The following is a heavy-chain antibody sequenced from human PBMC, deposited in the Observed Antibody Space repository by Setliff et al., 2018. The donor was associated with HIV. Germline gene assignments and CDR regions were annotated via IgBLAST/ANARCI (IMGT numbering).Heavy chain of an antibody. CDR2: IYPGDSNV. CDR1: GDSFTDYW. D-gene: IGHD3-3*01. Sequence: GESLTISCKGSGDSFTDYWIAWVRQRPGKGLEWMGVIYPGDSNVRYSPSFQGHVTISADRSISTAYLQWSSLKASDTGLYYCKVLTYYNFWSTNDYFDSWGQGTLVTVS. CDR3: KVLTYYNFWSTNDYFDS. V-gene: IGHV5-51*01. J-gene: IGHJ4*02.